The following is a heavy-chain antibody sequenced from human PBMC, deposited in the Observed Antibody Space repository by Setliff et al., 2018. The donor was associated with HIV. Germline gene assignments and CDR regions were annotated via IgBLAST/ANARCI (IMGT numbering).Heavy chain of an antibody. Sequence: PSETLSLTCTVSDGYISDGDYYWTWIRQPPGKGLEWIGYIYYSGNTFYNPSLKSRLTISIDTSKNQFSLKLSSVTAADTAVYYCARGGRDFYDSSGYYWNYWGQGTLVTVSS. V-gene: IGHV4-30-4*08. CDR3: ARGGRDFYDSSGYYWNY. CDR2: IYYSGNT. CDR1: DGYISDGDYY. D-gene: IGHD3-22*01. J-gene: IGHJ4*02.